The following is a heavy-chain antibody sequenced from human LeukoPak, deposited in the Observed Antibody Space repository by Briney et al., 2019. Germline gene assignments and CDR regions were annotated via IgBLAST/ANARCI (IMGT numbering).Heavy chain of an antibody. V-gene: IGHV3-23*01. CDR2: ITDNGRKT. D-gene: IGHD3-10*01. J-gene: IGHJ4*02. Sequence: GSLRLSCAASGLTFSSYAMNWVRQASGKGLEWVSGITDNGRKTYYADSVKGRFSISRDNSKNTLYLQMSDLRAEDTAVYYCAKITVATTPNYWGQGTLVTVSS. CDR3: AKITVATTPNY. CDR1: GLTFSSYA.